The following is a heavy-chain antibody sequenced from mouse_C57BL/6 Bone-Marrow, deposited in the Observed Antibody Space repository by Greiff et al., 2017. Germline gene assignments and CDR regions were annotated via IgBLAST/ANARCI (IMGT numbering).Heavy chain of an antibody. CDR2: IHPSDSDT. CDR3: AIRIRCYYAMDY. Sequence: VQLVESGAELVKPGASVKVSCKASGYTFTSYWMHWVKQRPGQGLEWIGRIHPSDSDTNYNQKFKGKATLTVDKSSSTAYMQLSSLTSEDSAVYYCAIRIRCYYAMDYWGQGTSVTVSS. D-gene: IGHD1-1*01. J-gene: IGHJ4*01. V-gene: IGHV1-74*01. CDR1: GYTFTSYW.